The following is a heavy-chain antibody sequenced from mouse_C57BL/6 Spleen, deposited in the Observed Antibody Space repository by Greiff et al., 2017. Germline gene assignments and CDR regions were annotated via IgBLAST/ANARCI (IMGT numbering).Heavy chain of an antibody. Sequence: QVQLQQPGTELVKPGASVKLSCKASGYTFTSYWMHWVKQRPGQGLEWIGNINPSNGGTNYNEKFKSKATLTVDKSSSTAYMQLSSLTSEDSAVYCCARYDGTRGDFDYWGQGTTLTVSS. CDR1: GYTFTSYW. D-gene: IGHD2-3*01. CDR3: ARYDGTRGDFDY. J-gene: IGHJ2*01. CDR2: INPSNGGT. V-gene: IGHV1-53*01.